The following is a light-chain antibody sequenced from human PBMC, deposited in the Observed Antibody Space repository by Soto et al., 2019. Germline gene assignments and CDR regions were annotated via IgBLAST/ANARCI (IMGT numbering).Light chain of an antibody. J-gene: IGKJ2*01. CDR1: QSVSSN. V-gene: IGKV3-15*01. CDR3: KQYNNWPKT. Sequence: EIVMTQSPATLSVSPGERATLSCRASQSVSSNLAWYQQKLGQAPRLLIYGASTRATGIPARFSGSGSGTEFTLTISSLQSEDFAVYYCKQYNNWPKTFGQGTKLEIK. CDR2: GAS.